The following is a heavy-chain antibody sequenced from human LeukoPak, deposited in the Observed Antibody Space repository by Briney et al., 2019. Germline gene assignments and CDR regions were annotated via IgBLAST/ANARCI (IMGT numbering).Heavy chain of an antibody. V-gene: IGHV3-21*01. CDR2: ISPDSNYN. CDR3: ARGIVGASPYYYYYYGMDV. J-gene: IGHJ6*02. CDR1: GFTFSTYS. Sequence: GGSLRLSCAASGFTFSTYSMNWLRLAPGKGLEWVSSISPDSNYNYYVDSVKGRFTISRDNSKNTLYLQMNSLRAEDTAVYYCARGIVGASPYYYYYYGMDVWGQGTTVTVSS. D-gene: IGHD1-26*01.